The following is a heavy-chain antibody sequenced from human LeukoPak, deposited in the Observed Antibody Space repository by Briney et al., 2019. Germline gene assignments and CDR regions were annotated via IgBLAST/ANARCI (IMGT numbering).Heavy chain of an antibody. CDR1: GVSFSNDY. V-gene: IGHV4-59*01. CDR3: ARASEGIGYFDT. D-gene: IGHD3-16*01. J-gene: IGHJ4*02. CDR2: IYHNGRT. Sequence: SETLSLTCTVSGVSFSNDYWSWVRQAPGKGLEWIGYIYHNGRTNYSPSLRSRITMSIDTSQNQFSLKLSSVTAADTAVYYCARASEGIGYFDTWGRGSLVTASS.